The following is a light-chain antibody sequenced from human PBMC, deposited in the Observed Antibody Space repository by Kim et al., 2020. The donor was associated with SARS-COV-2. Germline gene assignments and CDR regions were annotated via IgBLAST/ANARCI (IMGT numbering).Light chain of an antibody. CDR3: AAWDDSLNGHYV. Sequence: QRVTIYCYGSSSNIGSTTVNWYQQLPGTAPTLLIYSNTQRTSGVPDRFSGYKSATSASLAISGLQPEDEADYYCAAWDDSLNGHYVFGTGTKVTVL. J-gene: IGLJ1*01. CDR2: SNT. V-gene: IGLV1-44*01. CDR1: SSNIGSTT.